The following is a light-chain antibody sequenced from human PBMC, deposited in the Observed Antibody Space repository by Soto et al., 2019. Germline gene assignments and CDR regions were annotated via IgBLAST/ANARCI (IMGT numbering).Light chain of an antibody. V-gene: IGLV7-43*01. CDR1: TGSVTSVSY. J-gene: IGLJ3*02. CDR2: STT. Sequence: QTVVTQEPSLTVSPGGTVTLTCASSTGSVTSVSYASWFQQKPGQPPRSLIYSTTNKHSWTPARFSGSLPGGKAVLTLSGVQPEDEAEYYCLLYYGGAQVWVFGGGTKVTVL. CDR3: LLYYGGAQVWV.